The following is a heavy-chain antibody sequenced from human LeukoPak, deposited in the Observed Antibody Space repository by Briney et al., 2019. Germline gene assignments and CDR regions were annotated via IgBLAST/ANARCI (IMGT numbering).Heavy chain of an antibody. CDR2: IGYDGSNK. Sequence: GGSLRLSCAASGFTFSSYGMHWVRQAPGKGLEWVAVIGYDGSNKYYADSVKGRFTIYRDNSKNTLYLQMNSVGDEDTGVYYCASVDYWGQGTLVTVSS. CDR1: GFTFSSYG. CDR3: ASVDY. V-gene: IGHV3-33*01. J-gene: IGHJ4*02.